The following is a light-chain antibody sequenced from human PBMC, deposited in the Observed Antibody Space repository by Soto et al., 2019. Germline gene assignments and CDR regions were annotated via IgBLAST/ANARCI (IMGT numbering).Light chain of an antibody. V-gene: IGKV3-20*01. CDR2: GAS. CDR1: QSVSSSY. Sequence: EIVLTQSPGTLSLSPGERATLSCRASQSVSSSYLAWYQQKPGQAPSLLIYGASSRATGIPDRFSGSGSGTDFTLTISRLEPEDFAVYYCQQYGSSPWTFCQGTKVEIK. CDR3: QQYGSSPWT. J-gene: IGKJ1*01.